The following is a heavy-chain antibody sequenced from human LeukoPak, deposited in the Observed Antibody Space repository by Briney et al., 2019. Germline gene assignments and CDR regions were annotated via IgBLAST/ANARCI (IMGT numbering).Heavy chain of an antibody. CDR2: INHSGST. CDR1: GGSFSGYY. CDR3: ARVEYYDSSGPDYYFDY. Sequence: SETLSLTCAVYGGSFSGYYWSWIRQPPGKGLEWIGEINHSGSTNYNPSLKSRVTISVDTFKNQFSLKLSSVTAADTAVYYCARVEYYDSSGPDYYFDYWGQGTLVTVSS. J-gene: IGHJ4*02. D-gene: IGHD3-22*01. V-gene: IGHV4-34*01.